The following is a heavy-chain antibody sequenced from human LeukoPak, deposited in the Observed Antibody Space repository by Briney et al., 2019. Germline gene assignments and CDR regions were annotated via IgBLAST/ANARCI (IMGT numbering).Heavy chain of an antibody. CDR2: IYYSGST. Sequence: SQTLSLTCTVSGGSISSGGYYWSWIRQHPGKGLEGIGYIYYSGSTYYNPSLKSRVTISVDTSKNQFSLKLSSVTAADTAVYYCARGKVATSGSWTATLYFDYWGQGTLVTVSS. CDR1: GGSISSGGYY. V-gene: IGHV4-31*03. CDR3: ARGKVATSGSWTATLYFDY. J-gene: IGHJ4*02. D-gene: IGHD6-13*01.